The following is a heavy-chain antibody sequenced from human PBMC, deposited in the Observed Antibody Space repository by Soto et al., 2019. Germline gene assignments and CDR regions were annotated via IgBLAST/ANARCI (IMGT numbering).Heavy chain of an antibody. V-gene: IGHV4-34*01. CDR2: INHSGST. CDR3: ARANYYYYYGMDV. J-gene: IGHJ6*02. Sequence: SETLSLTCAVYGGSFSGYYWSWIRQPPGKGLEWIGEINHSGSTNYNPSLKSRVTISVDTSKNQFSLKLSSVTAADTAVYYCARANYYYYYGMDVWGQGTTVTVSS. CDR1: GGSFSGYY.